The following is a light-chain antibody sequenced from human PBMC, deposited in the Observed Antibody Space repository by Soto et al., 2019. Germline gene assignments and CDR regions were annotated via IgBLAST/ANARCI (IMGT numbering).Light chain of an antibody. CDR3: SSYAGSRGV. V-gene: IGLV2-8*01. Sequence: VLTQPPSASGSPGQSVTISCTGTSSDVGGYNYVSWYQQHPGKAPKLMIYEVSKRPSGVPDRFSGSKSGNTASLTVSGLQAEDEADYYCSSYAGSRGVFGGGTKLTVL. CDR2: EVS. J-gene: IGLJ2*01. CDR1: SSDVGGYNY.